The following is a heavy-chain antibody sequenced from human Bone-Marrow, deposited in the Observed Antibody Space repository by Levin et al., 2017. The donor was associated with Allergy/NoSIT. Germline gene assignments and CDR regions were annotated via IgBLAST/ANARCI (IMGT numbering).Heavy chain of an antibody. CDR2: IYYSGSP. J-gene: IGHJ2*01. CDR1: GGSISTYY. D-gene: IGHD3-9*01. Sequence: PSETLSLTCTVSGGSISTYYWSWIRQPPGKGLEWIGYIYYSGSPNYNPSLQNRVTLSVDTSKNQFSLQLHSVTAADPAVYFCARDRRDYDILTGYYHQYWYFDLWGRGTLVTVSS. V-gene: IGHV4-59*01. CDR3: ARDRRDYDILTGYYHQYWYFDL.